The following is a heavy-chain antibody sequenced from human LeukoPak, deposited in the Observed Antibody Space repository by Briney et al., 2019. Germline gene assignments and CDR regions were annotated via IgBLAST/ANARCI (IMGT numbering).Heavy chain of an antibody. J-gene: IGHJ4*02. Sequence: SETLSLTCTVSGGSISSYYWSWIRQPPGKGLEWIGYIYYSGSTNYNPSLKSRVTISVDTSKNQFSLKLSSVTAADTAVYYCARVTLLYSSGFDYWGQGTLVTVSS. CDR1: GGSISSYY. V-gene: IGHV4-59*01. CDR2: IYYSGST. D-gene: IGHD6-19*01. CDR3: ARVTLLYSSGFDY.